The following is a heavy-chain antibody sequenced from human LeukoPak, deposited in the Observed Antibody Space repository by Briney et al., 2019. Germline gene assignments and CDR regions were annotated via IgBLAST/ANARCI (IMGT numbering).Heavy chain of an antibody. CDR1: GYTFTGYY. D-gene: IGHD3-10*01. V-gene: IGHV1-2*02. CDR3: ARAPYGSATNNYYMDV. CDR2: INPNSGGT. Sequence: ASVTVSCKASGYTFTGYYMHWVRQAPGQGLEWMGWINPNSGGTNYAQKFQGRVTMTRDTSISTAYMELSRLRSDDTAVYYCARAPYGSATNNYYMDVWGKGTTVTVSS. J-gene: IGHJ6*03.